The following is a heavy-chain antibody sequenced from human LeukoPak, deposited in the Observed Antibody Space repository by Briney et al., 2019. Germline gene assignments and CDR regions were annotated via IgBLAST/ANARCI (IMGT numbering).Heavy chain of an antibody. J-gene: IGHJ4*02. V-gene: IGHV3-21*01. D-gene: IGHD5-18*01. Sequence: GGSLRLSCAASGFTFSSYSMNWVRQAPGKGLEWVSSISSSSYIYYADSVKGRFTISRDNAKNSLYLQMNSLRAEDTAVYYCARDLGGYSYGSDPDYWGQGTLVTVSS. CDR3: ARDLGGYSYGSDPDY. CDR1: GFTFSSYS. CDR2: ISSSSYI.